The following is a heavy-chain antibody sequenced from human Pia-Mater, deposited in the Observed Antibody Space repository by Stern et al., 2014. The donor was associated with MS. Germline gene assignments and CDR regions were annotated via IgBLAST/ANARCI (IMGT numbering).Heavy chain of an antibody. CDR2: IYYSGST. CDR1: GGSISSSSYY. Sequence: QLQLQESGPGLVKPSETLSLTCTVSGGSISSSSYYWGWIRQPPGKGLEWIGSIYYSGSTYYNPSLKSRVTISVDPSKKQFSLQLSSVTAADTAVYYCDGYASWVDYWGQGTLVTVSS. V-gene: IGHV4-39*01. J-gene: IGHJ4*02. CDR3: DGYASWVDY. D-gene: IGHD5-18*01.